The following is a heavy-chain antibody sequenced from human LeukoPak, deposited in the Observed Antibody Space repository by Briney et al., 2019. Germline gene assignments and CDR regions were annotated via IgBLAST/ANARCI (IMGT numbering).Heavy chain of an antibody. CDR2: ISWNSGIL. D-gene: IGHD6-19*01. Sequence: SGGCLRLSCAASGFTFDDYAMHWVRQAPGKGLEWVSGISWNSGILVYADSVKGRFTISRDNAKHSLYLQMNSLRAEDMALYYCAKDYRAVAGTGGAFDYWGQGTLVTVSS. J-gene: IGHJ4*02. V-gene: IGHV3-9*03. CDR3: AKDYRAVAGTGGAFDY. CDR1: GFTFDDYA.